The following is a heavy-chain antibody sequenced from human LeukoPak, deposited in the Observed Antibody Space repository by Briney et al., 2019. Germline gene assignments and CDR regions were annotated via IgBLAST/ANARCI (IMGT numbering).Heavy chain of an antibody. V-gene: IGHV4-59*01. D-gene: IGHD2-2*01. CDR1: GGSISSYY. CDR3: ARRGYCSSTTCYAFDY. J-gene: IGHJ4*02. Sequence: SETLSLTCTVSGGSISSYYWSWIRQPPGKGLEWMGYIYYSGSTNYNPSLKSRVTISVDTSKNQFSLKLSSVTAADTAVYYCARRGYCSSTTCYAFDYWGQGALVTVSS. CDR2: IYYSGST.